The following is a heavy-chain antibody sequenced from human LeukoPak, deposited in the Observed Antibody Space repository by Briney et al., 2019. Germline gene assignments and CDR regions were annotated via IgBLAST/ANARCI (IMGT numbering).Heavy chain of an antibody. CDR1: GFTFSSYA. D-gene: IGHD3-3*01. CDR3: AKGSKTIFGVVIIRPGAFDI. V-gene: IGHV3-23*01. Sequence: GGSLRLSCAASGFTFSSYAMSCVRQAPGKGLEWVSAISGSGGSTYYADSVKGRFTISRDNSKNTLYLQMNSLRAEDTAVYYCAKGSKTIFGVVIIRPGAFDIWGQGTMVTVSS. CDR2: ISGSGGST. J-gene: IGHJ3*02.